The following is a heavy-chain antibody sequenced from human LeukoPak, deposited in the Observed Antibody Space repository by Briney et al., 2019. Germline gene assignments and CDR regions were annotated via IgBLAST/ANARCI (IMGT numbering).Heavy chain of an antibody. V-gene: IGHV4-59*12. D-gene: IGHD7-27*01. CDR3: ARCPPLNWGLNWFDP. J-gene: IGHJ5*02. CDR1: GGSISSYY. CDR2: IYYSGST. Sequence: PSETLSLTCTVSGGSISSYYWSWIRRPPGKGLEWIGYIYYSGSTNYNPSLKSRVTISVDTSKNQFSLKLSSVTAAGTAVYYCARCPPLNWGLNWFDPWGQGTLVTVSS.